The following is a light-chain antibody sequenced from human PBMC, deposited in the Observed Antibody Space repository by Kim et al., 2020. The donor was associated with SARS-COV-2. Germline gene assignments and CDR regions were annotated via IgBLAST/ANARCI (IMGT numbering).Light chain of an antibody. CDR1: SSDVGGYNY. V-gene: IGLV2-11*01. CDR3: SSYTSSSTSYVV. CDR2: DVS. J-gene: IGLJ2*01. Sequence: QSALTQPRSVSGSPGQSVTISCTGTSSDVGGYNYVSWYQQHPGKAPKLMIYDVSKRPSGVSNRFSGSKSGNTASLTISGLQAEDEADYYCSSYTSSSTSYVVFGGGTKLTVL.